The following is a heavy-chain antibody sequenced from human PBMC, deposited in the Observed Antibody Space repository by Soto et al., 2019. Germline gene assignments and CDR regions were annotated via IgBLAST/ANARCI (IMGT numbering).Heavy chain of an antibody. J-gene: IGHJ6*02. V-gene: IGHV6-1*01. CDR2: TYYRSKWYN. CDR1: GDSVSSNSAA. D-gene: IGHD2-2*01. Sequence: SQTLSLTCAISGDSVSSNSAAWNWIRQSPSRGLEWLGRTYYRSKWYNDYAVSVKSRITINPDTSKNQFSLQLNSVTPEDTAVYYCARDSSTNFGGHSYSYGMDVWGQGTTVTV. CDR3: ARDSSTNFGGHSYSYGMDV.